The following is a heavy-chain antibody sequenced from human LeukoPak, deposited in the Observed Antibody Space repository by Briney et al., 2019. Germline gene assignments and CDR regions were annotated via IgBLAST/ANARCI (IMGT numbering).Heavy chain of an antibody. CDR2: IYTSGST. D-gene: IGHD6-6*01. V-gene: IGHV4-4*09. CDR1: GGTISSYY. CDR3: AIHGAARNYYYYYMDV. Sequence: SETLSLTCTVSGGTISSYYWSWIRQPPGKGLEWIGYIYTSGSTNYNPSLKSRVTISVDTSKNQFSLKLSSVTAADTAVYSCAIHGAARNYYYYYMDVWGKGTTVTVSS. J-gene: IGHJ6*03.